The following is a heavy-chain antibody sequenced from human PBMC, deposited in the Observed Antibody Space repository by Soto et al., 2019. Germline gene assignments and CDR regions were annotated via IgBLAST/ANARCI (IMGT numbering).Heavy chain of an antibody. CDR3: GRSNACSYHCEH. J-gene: IGHJ1*01. V-gene: IGHV1-2*02. Sequence: GAPVKVSCKASGFTFTDSYIHWVRQVPAHGFEWMGWINPKSGDTQYAPKFLGSVTMTSDTSISTSYMALTSLTSDDTAVYYGGRSNACSYHCEHWDQGALV. CDR1: GFTFTDSY. CDR2: INPKSGDT. D-gene: IGHD2-21*02.